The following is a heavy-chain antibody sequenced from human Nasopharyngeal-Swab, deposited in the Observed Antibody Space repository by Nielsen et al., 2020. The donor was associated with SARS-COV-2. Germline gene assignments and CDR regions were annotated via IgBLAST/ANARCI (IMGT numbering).Heavy chain of an antibody. D-gene: IGHD1-26*01. CDR1: GFTFDDYA. V-gene: IGHV3-9*01. CDR2: ISWNSGSI. J-gene: IGHJ4*02. CDR3: ARSIDY. Sequence: SLKISCAASGFTFDDYAMHWVRQAPGKGLEWVSGISWNSGSIGYADSVKGRFTISRDNAKNSLYLQMNSLTVVDTAVYYCARSIDYLGQGTLVTVSS.